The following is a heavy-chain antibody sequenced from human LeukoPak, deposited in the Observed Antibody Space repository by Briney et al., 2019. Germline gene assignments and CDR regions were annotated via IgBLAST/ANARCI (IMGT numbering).Heavy chain of an antibody. CDR1: GYTFTGYY. D-gene: IGHD3-10*01. V-gene: IGHV1-2*02. CDR3: ARGPVYYGSGSYYNWFDP. Sequence: GASVKVYCKASGYTFTGYYMHWVRQAPGQGLEWMGWINPNSGGTNYAQKFQGRVTMTRDTSISTAYMELSRLRSDDTAVYYCARGPVYYGSGSYYNWFDPWGQGTLVTVSS. J-gene: IGHJ5*02. CDR2: INPNSGGT.